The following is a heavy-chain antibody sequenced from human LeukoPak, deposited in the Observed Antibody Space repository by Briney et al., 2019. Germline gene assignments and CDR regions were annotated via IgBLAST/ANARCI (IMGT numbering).Heavy chain of an antibody. J-gene: IGHJ2*01. Sequence: SETLSLTCTVSGGSISNYYWSWIRQPPGKGLEWIGYIYYSGSTNYNPSLKSRVTISVDTSKNQFSLKLSSVTAADTAVYYCARVLKTGMTGYYSDLWGRGTLVTVSS. D-gene: IGHD3-9*01. V-gene: IGHV4-59*01. CDR3: ARVLKTGMTGYYSDL. CDR1: GGSISNYY. CDR2: IYYSGST.